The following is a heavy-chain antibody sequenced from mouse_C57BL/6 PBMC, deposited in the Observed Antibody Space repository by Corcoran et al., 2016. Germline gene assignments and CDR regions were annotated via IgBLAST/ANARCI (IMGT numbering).Heavy chain of an antibody. CDR1: GYTFTTYG. D-gene: IGHD2-5*01. J-gene: IGHJ3*01. V-gene: IGHV9-3*01. CDR3: ARWGYSNSWFAY. Sequence: QIQLVQSGPELKKPGETVKISCKASGYTFTTYGMSWVKQAPGKGLKWMGWINTYSGVPTYADDFKGRFAFSLETSASTAYLQINNLKNEDTATYFCARWGYSNSWFAYWGQGTLVTVSA. CDR2: INTYSGVP.